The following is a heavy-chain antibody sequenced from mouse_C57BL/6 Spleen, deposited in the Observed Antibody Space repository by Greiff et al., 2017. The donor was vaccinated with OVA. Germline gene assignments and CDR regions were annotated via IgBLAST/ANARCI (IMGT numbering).Heavy chain of an antibody. CDR2: IDPSDSYT. CDR3: ARRGNYYGSSRYWYFDV. V-gene: IGHV1-59*01. CDR1: GYTFTSYW. J-gene: IGHJ1*03. D-gene: IGHD1-1*01. Sequence: QVQLKQPGAELVRPGTSVKLSCKASGYTFTSYWMHWVKQRPGQGLEWIGVIDPSDSYTNYNQKFKGKATLTVDTSSSTAYMQLSSLTSEDSAVYYCARRGNYYGSSRYWYFDVWGTGTTVTVSS.